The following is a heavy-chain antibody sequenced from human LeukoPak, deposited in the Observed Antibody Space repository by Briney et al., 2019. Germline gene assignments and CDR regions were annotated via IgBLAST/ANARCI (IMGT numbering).Heavy chain of an antibody. CDR1: GGSTSSSSYY. V-gene: IGHV4-39*01. Sequence: SETLSLTCTVSGGSTSSSSYYWGWIRQPPGKGLEWIGSIYYSGSTYYNPSLKSRVTISVDTSKNQFSLKLSSVTAADTAVYYCARQGIVGATTVDYWGQGTLVTVSS. J-gene: IGHJ4*02. CDR3: ARQGIVGATTVDY. CDR2: IYYSGST. D-gene: IGHD1-26*01.